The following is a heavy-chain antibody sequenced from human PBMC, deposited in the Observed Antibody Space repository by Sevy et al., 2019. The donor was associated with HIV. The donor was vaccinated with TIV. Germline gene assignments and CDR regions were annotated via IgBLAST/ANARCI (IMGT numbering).Heavy chain of an antibody. Sequence: GGSLRLSCAASGFTLSNSYMAWIRQAPGKGLEWVSYISRGGTDVYYADSVEGRFTISEESAKNSLYLQMNNLEADDTAGYYCARGVGLYHWGPGTLVTVSS. J-gene: IGHJ5*02. D-gene: IGHD1-26*01. CDR2: ISRGGTDV. CDR1: GFTLSNSY. CDR3: ARGVGLYH. V-gene: IGHV3-11*01.